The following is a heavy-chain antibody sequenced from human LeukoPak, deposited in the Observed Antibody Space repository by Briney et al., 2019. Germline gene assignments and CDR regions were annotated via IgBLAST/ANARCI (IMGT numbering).Heavy chain of an antibody. CDR2: IIPILGIA. CDR1: GGTFSSYA. J-gene: IGHJ1*01. V-gene: IGHV1-69*04. D-gene: IGHD4-17*01. CDR3: ARGPDYGDYVPLQH. Sequence: SVKVSCKASGGTFSSYAISWVRQAPGQGLEWMGRIIPILGIANYAQKFQGRVTITADKSTSTAYMELSSLRSEDTAVYYCARGPDYGDYVPLQHRGQGTLVTVSS.